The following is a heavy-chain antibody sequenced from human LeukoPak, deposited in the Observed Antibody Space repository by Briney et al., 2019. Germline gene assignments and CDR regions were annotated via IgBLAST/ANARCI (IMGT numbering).Heavy chain of an antibody. CDR3: ARLDDSGSYY. CDR2: INHSGST. V-gene: IGHV4-34*01. CDR1: GGSFSGYY. J-gene: IGHJ4*02. D-gene: IGHD1-26*01. Sequence: PSETLSLTCAVYGGSFSGYYWSWIRQPPGKGLEWIGEINHSGSTNYNPSLKSRVTISVDTSKNQFSLKLSSVTAADTAVYYCARLDDSGSYYWGQGTLVTVSS.